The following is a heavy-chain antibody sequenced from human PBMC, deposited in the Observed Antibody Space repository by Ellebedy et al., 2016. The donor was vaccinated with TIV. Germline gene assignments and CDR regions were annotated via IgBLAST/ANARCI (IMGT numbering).Heavy chain of an antibody. Sequence: MPSETLSLTCTVSGVSVNSANYYWTWIRQPPGEGLEWIGYFYSSGSTDYKPSLKSRVAVSVDTSKNQFSLKLSSVTAADTAVYFCSGAYGRATPKYWGQGTLVTVSS. CDR3: SGAYGRATPKY. J-gene: IGHJ4*02. D-gene: IGHD3-10*01. CDR1: GVSVNSANYY. V-gene: IGHV4-61*01. CDR2: FYSSGST.